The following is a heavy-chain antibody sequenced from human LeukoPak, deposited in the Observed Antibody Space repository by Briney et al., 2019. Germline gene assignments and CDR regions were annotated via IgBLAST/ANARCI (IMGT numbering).Heavy chain of an antibody. V-gene: IGHV3-23*01. CDR1: GFTFNRYA. CDR3: AKDQLQWLAFDF. CDR2: ISASGDNT. Sequence: GGSLRLSCTASGFTFNRYAMSWVRQAPGKGLEWVSGISASGDNTHYADSVKGRFTFSRDNSKNTLVLQMNSLRAEDTAIYYCAKDQLQWLAFDFWGQGTLVTVSS. J-gene: IGHJ4*02. D-gene: IGHD6-19*01.